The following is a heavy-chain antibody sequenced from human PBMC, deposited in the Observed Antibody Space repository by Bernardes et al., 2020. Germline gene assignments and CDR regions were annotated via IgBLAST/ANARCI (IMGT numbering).Heavy chain of an antibody. Sequence: ASVKVSCKASGYTFTSYGISWVRQAPGQGLEWMGWISAYNGNTNYAQKLQGRVTMTTDTSTSTAYMELRSLRSDDTAVYYCARPYCSSTSCYPQIWGQGTLVTVSS. J-gene: IGHJ4*02. CDR2: ISAYNGNT. CDR1: GYTFTSYG. CDR3: ARPYCSSTSCYPQI. D-gene: IGHD2-2*01. V-gene: IGHV1-18*01.